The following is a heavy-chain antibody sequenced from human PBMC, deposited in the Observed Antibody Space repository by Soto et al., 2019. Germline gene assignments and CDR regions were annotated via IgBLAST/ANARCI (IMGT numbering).Heavy chain of an antibody. J-gene: IGHJ6*02. Sequence: QVQLQELGPGLVKPSGTLSLTCAVSGGSISTINWWNWVRQPPGKGLEWIGEIYHSGSTNYNPSLKTRVTISVDKSKNQFCLNLNSVTAADTAFYYCARGTHGSGWYLYGMDVWGQGTTVTVSS. V-gene: IGHV4-4*02. CDR3: ARGTHGSGWYLYGMDV. CDR1: GGSISTINW. D-gene: IGHD6-19*01. CDR2: IYHSGST.